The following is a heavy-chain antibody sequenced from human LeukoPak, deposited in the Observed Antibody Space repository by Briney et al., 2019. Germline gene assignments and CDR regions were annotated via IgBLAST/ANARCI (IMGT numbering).Heavy chain of an antibody. CDR3: ARDLGTGWFDP. D-gene: IGHD1-1*01. J-gene: IGHJ5*02. CDR2: IIPILSIA. V-gene: IGHV1-69*04. Sequence: SVKVSCKASGGTFSSYAISWVRQAPGQGLEWMGRIIPILSIANYAQKFQGRVTITADKSTSTAYMELSSLRSEDTAVYYCARDLGTGWFDPWGQGTLVTVSS. CDR1: GGTFSSYA.